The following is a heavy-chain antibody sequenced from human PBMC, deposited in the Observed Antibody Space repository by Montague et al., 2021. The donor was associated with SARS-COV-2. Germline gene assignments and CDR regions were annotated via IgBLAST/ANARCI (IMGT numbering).Heavy chain of an antibody. Sequence: SETLSLTCTVSVGSISSNNCYWGWIRQPPGKALEWIGSIYYSGSTYYXXXLKSRVTMSVDTSENQFSLKLSSVTAADMAVYYCARDGFYYDRSGPSNFDYWGQGTLVTVSS. J-gene: IGHJ4*02. CDR3: ARDGFYYDRSGPSNFDY. CDR1: VGSISSNNCY. CDR2: IYYSGST. D-gene: IGHD3-22*01. V-gene: IGHV4-39*07.